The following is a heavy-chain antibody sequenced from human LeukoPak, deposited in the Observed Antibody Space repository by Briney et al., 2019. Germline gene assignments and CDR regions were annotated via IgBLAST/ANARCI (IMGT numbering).Heavy chain of an antibody. CDR2: ISWNIDNI. J-gene: IGHJ4*02. CDR1: GFTFDDYA. D-gene: IGHD4-17*01. V-gene: IGHV3-9*01. CDR3: AKDYDYGFDY. Sequence: GRSLRLSCAASGFTFDDYAMHWVRQAPGKGLEWVSCISWNIDNIDYADSVRGRFTISRDNAKNSLYLQMNSLRAEDTALYYCAKDYDYGFDYWGQGTLVTVSS.